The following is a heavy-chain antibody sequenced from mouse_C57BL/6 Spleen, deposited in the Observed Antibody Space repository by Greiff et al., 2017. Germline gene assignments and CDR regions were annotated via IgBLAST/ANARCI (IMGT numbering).Heavy chain of an antibody. D-gene: IGHD2-4*01. CDR3: ARGGFMITTGVYFDY. V-gene: IGHV1-69*01. CDR2: IDPSDSYT. J-gene: IGHJ2*01. CDR1: GYTFTSYW. Sequence: QVQLQQPGAELVMPGASVKLSCKASGYTFTSYWMHWVKQRPGQGLEWIGEIDPSDSYTNYNQKFKGKSTLTVDKSSSTAYMQLSSLTSEDSAVYYCARGGFMITTGVYFDYWGQGTTLTVSS.